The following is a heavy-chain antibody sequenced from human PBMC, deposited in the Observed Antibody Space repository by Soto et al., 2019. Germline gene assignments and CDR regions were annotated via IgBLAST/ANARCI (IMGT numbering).Heavy chain of an antibody. V-gene: IGHV1-3*01. CDR1: GYTFTRYT. D-gene: IGHD2-15*01. Sequence: ASGYTFTRYTMNWVRQAPGQRLEWMGWINPDNGNTKSSQKFQDRVIITRDTSASTAYMDLSSLRSEDTAVYYCARGIATGQLDPWGQGTLVTVS. CDR3: ARGIATGQLDP. J-gene: IGHJ5*02. CDR2: INPDNGNT.